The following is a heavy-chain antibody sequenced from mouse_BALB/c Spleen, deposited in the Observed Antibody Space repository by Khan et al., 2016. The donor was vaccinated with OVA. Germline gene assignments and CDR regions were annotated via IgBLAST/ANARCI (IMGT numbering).Heavy chain of an antibody. J-gene: IGHJ3*01. CDR2: INPSNGYT. V-gene: IGHV1-4*01. D-gene: IGHD2-14*01. Sequence: QIQLVQSGAELARPGASVKMSCKASGYTFTSYTIHWIKERPGQGLAWIGYINPSNGYTNYNQKFKDKATLTTDKSSTTAYLQLSSLTSDDAAVYNCVRDGAYHRNDGWFAYWGQGTLVTVSA. CDR3: VRDGAYHRNDGWFAY. CDR1: GYTFTSYT.